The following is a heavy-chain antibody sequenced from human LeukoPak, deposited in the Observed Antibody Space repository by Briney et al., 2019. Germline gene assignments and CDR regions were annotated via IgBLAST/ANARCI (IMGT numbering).Heavy chain of an antibody. V-gene: IGHV3-48*04. J-gene: IGHJ4*02. Sequence: GGSLRLSCAASGFTFSSYSMNWVRQAPGQGLEWVSSISSSNTIYYADSVKGRFTISRDNAKNSLYLQMNSLRAEDTAVYYCARDYYGSGSYYYFDYWGQGTLVTVSS. D-gene: IGHD3-10*01. CDR1: GFTFSSYS. CDR2: ISSSNTI. CDR3: ARDYYGSGSYYYFDY.